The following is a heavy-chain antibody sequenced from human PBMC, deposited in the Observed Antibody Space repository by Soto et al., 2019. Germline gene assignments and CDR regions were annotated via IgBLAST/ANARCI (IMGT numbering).Heavy chain of an antibody. CDR1: GFTFSKFA. Sequence: GGSLRLSCMASGFTFSKFAMNWVRQAPGQGLEWVASISENGGSRGGTYYADSVKGRFTISRDNSKNTLYLQMNSLRAEDTAVYYCAKDVEALARVGGMDVWGQGTTVTVSS. V-gene: IGHV3-23*01. CDR2: ISENGGSRGGT. J-gene: IGHJ6*02. CDR3: AKDVEALARVGGMDV. D-gene: IGHD6-6*01.